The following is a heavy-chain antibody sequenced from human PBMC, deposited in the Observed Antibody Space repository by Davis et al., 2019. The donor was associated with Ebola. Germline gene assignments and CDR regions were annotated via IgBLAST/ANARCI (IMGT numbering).Heavy chain of an antibody. Sequence: MPGGSLRLSCTVSGGSISSYYWSWIRQPPGKGLEWIGYIYYSGSTNYSPSLKSRVTISVDTSKNQFSLKLSSVTAADTAVYYCARDFLGIDYWGQGTLVTVSS. CDR3: ARDFLGIDY. CDR1: GGSISSYY. CDR2: IYYSGST. D-gene: IGHD7-27*01. J-gene: IGHJ4*02. V-gene: IGHV4-59*01.